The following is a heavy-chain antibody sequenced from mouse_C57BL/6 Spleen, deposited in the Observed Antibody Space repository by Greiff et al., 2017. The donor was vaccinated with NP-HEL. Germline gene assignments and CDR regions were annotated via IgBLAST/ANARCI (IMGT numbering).Heavy chain of an antibody. V-gene: IGHV5-17*01. D-gene: IGHD1-1*01. CDR2: ISSGSSTI. CDR3: ARGYYGSSYDYFDY. J-gene: IGHJ2*01. Sequence: EVQLVESGGGLVKPGGSLKLSCAASGFTFSDYGMHWVRQAPEKGLEWVAYISSGSSTIDYVDTVKGRFTISRDNAKNTLFLQMTSLRSEDTAMYYCARGYYGSSYDYFDYWGQGTTLTVSS. CDR1: GFTFSDYG.